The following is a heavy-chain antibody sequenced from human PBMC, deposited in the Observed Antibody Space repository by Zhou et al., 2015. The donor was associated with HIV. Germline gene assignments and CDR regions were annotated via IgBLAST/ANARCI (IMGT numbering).Heavy chain of an antibody. Sequence: HEQLVESGGGVVQPGRSLRLSCAASGFSFSSYGMHWVRQAPGKGLEWVAVIWYDLSNKYYADSVKGRFTISRDNAKNSLDLQMNSLRAEDTAVYYCARDRGWASDYWGQGTLVTVSS. D-gene: IGHD3-10*01. CDR3: ARDRGWASDY. CDR2: IWYDLSNK. CDR1: GFSFSSYG. J-gene: IGHJ4*02. V-gene: IGHV3-33*08.